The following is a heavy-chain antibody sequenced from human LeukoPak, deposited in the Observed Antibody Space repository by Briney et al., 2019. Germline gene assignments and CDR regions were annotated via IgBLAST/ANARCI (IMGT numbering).Heavy chain of an antibody. CDR3: ARDRRDYGDYRGFDL. CDR2: IYHSGSY. V-gene: IGHV4-4*02. CDR1: GGFIRRSKW. J-gene: IGHJ5*02. D-gene: IGHD4-17*01. Sequence: PSGTLPVTRVVSGGFIRRSKWWSWGRQPPGQGLEWGGEIYHSGSYNYNPCLQSRAIIPLDKSKNQSALKLSSVTAADTGVYYCARDRRDYGDYRGFDLWGQGTVVTVSS.